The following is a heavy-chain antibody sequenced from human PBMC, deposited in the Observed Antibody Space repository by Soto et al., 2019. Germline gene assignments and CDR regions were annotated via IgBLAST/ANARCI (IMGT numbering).Heavy chain of an antibody. CDR1: GDSXXXSY. V-gene: IGHV4-4*07. CDR2: IHSTGGS. D-gene: IGHD6-13*01. CDR3: VRGVAAVGTDWFDP. Sequence: QVQLQESGPGLVKPSETLSLSCTVSGDSXXXSYWNWVRXXXXXXXXXLGRIHSTGGSHYNPSLRSRLTMSIDTSKKQFYLELTSVTAADTAVYYCVRGVAAVGTDWFDPWGQGTLVTVSS. J-gene: IGHJ5*02.